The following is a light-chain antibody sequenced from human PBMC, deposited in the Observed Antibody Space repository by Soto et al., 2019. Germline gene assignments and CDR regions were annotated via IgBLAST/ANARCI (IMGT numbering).Light chain of an antibody. Sequence: QSALTKPASVSGSPGQSITISCTGSSSDVGGFNYVSWYQQHPGKAPKLVIYDVSNRPSGISDRFSGSKSGNTASLTISGLQAEDEADYHCCSYTSSTTLGVIFGGGTKVTVL. J-gene: IGLJ2*01. CDR3: CSYTSSTTLGVI. CDR2: DVS. CDR1: SSDVGGFNY. V-gene: IGLV2-14*03.